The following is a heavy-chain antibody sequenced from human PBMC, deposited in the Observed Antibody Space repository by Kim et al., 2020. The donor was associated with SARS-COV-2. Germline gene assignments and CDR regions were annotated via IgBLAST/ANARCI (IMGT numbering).Heavy chain of an antibody. D-gene: IGHD4-17*01. CDR2: TNGNSANT. Sequence: ASVKVSCKASGYTFTNYDINWVRQATGQGLEWMGWTNGNSANTGYAQKFQGRVTMTRNTSISTAYMELSSLRSEDTAVYYCARDYGYYEFDYWGQGTLVTV. V-gene: IGHV1-8*01. J-gene: IGHJ4*02. CDR1: GYTFTNYD. CDR3: ARDYGYYEFDY.